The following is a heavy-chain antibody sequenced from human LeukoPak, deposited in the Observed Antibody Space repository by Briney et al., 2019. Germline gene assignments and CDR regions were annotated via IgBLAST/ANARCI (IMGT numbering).Heavy chain of an antibody. D-gene: IGHD6-19*01. CDR1: GFTFSSYS. Sequence: GGSLRLSCAASGFTFSSYSMNWVRQAPGKGLEWVSSISSSSSYIYYADSVKGRFTISRDNGENSLFLQMNSLRVDDTAIYYCARETAVAGADYWGQGTLVTVSS. V-gene: IGHV3-21*01. CDR2: ISSSSSYI. CDR3: ARETAVAGADY. J-gene: IGHJ4*02.